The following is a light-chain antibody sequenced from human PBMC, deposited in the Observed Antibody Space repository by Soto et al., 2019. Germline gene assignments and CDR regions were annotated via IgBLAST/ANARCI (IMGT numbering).Light chain of an antibody. Sequence: AIHLTQSPSSLSASVGDRVTVTCRAGQDIKNALVWYQQKPGKAPKLLIYDASNLDSGVPSRFSGSGSGTAFTLTISSLQPDDSATYYCQQFKSSPFSFGPGTKVEI. V-gene: IGKV1-13*02. J-gene: IGKJ3*01. CDR1: QDIKNA. CDR3: QQFKSSPFS. CDR2: DAS.